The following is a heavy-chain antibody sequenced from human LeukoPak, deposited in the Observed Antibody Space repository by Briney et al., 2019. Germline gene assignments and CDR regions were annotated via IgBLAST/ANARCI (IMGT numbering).Heavy chain of an antibody. CDR3: AFFRGWLQPVDY. V-gene: IGHV4-39*01. J-gene: IGHJ4*02. D-gene: IGHD5-24*01. Sequence: SETLSLTCTVSGGSISSSNYYWGWIRQPPGKGLEWIGYIYYSGTTYYNPSLKSRVTISVDTSKNQSSLKLSSVTAANTAVYYCAFFRGWLQPVDYWGQGTLVTVSS. CDR2: IYYSGTT. CDR1: GGSISSSNYY.